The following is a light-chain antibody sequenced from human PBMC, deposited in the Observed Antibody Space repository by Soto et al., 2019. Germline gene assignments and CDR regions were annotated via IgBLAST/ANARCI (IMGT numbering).Light chain of an antibody. CDR1: QSVSSN. CDR3: QQYNNWPIT. Sequence: DKVMTQSPATLSVSPGETATLSCRASQSVSSNLAWYQQKPGQAPRLLIYAASTRATDIPARFSGSGSGTEFTLTISSLQSEDFAIYFCQQYNNWPITLGQGTRLEIK. V-gene: IGKV3-15*01. CDR2: AAS. J-gene: IGKJ5*01.